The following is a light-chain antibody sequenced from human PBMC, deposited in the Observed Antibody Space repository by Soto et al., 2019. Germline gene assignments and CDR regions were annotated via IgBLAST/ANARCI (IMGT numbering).Light chain of an antibody. J-gene: IGKJ3*01. V-gene: IGKV3-20*01. CDR2: GAS. CDR3: QQYGSSPPIT. Sequence: EIVLTQSPGTLSLSPGERATLSCRASQSVSSSYLAWYQQKPGQAPRLLIYGASSRPTGIPDRFSGSGSGPDFTLTISRLKLEDFAVYYCQQYGSSPPITFGPGTKVDIK. CDR1: QSVSSSY.